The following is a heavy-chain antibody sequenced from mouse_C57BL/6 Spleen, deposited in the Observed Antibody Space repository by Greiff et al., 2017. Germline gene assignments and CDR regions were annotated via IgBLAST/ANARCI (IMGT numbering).Heavy chain of an antibody. CDR3: ATGSSYPDWYFDV. V-gene: IGHV1-18*01. CDR2: INPNNGGT. D-gene: IGHD1-1*01. CDR1: GYTFTDYN. J-gene: IGHJ1*03. Sequence: EVKLMESGPELVKPGASVKIPCKASGYTFTDYNMDWVKQSHGKSLEWIGDINPNNGGTIYNQKFKGKATLTVDKSSSTAYMELRSLTSEDTAVYYCATGSSYPDWYFDVWGTGTTVTVSS.